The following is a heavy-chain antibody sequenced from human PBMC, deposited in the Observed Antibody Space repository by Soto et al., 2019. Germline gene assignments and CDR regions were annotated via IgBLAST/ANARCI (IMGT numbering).Heavy chain of an antibody. D-gene: IGHD6-19*01. CDR1: GFTFSTYA. CDR3: ARDTSYIGGWEVDY. J-gene: IGHJ4*02. V-gene: IGHV3-30-3*01. Sequence: QVQLVESGGGVVQPGRSLRLSCAVSGFTFSTYAMHWVRQAPGKGLEWVALISSDGSKKYYADSVKGRFTISRDNSKNTLSRQISGLAAEDTAVYYCARDTSYIGGWEVDYWGQGTLLAVSS. CDR2: ISSDGSKK.